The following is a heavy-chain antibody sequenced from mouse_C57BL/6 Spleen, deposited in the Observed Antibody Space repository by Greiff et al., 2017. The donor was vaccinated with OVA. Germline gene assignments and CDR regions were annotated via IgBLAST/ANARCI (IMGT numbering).Heavy chain of an antibody. J-gene: IGHJ2*01. Sequence: QVQLQQPGAELVKPGASVKLSCKASGYTFTSYWMHWVKQRPGRGLEWIGRIDPNSGGTKYNEKFKSKATLTVDKPSSTAYMQLSSLTSEDSAVDYCARVDYGSSWVEDFDYWGQGTTLTVSS. CDR3: ARVDYGSSWVEDFDY. CDR2: IDPNSGGT. V-gene: IGHV1-72*01. CDR1: GYTFTSYW. D-gene: IGHD1-1*01.